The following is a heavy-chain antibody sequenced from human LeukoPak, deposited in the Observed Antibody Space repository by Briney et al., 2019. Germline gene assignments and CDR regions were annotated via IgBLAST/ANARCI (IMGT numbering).Heavy chain of an antibody. CDR2: IYYSGST. CDR3: ARHFSGAAAPLPFDY. D-gene: IGHD6-13*01. Sequence: SSETLSLTCTISGGSVSSYYWNCIRQPPGKGLEWIGYIYYSGSTNYNPSLKSRVTISIDTSKNQFSLNLTSVTAADTAVYYCARHFSGAAAPLPFDYWGQGTLVTVSS. V-gene: IGHV4-59*08. J-gene: IGHJ4*02. CDR1: GGSVSSYY.